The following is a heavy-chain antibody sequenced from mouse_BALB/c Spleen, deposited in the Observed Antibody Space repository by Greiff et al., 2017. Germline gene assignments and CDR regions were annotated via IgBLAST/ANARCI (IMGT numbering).Heavy chain of an antibody. CDR1: GFSLTSYG. CDR2: IWAGGST. J-gene: IGHJ3*01. Sequence: VQLQQSGPGLVAPSQSLSITCTVSGFSLTSYGVHWARQPPGKGLEWLGVIWAGGSTNYNSALMSRLSISKDNSKSQVFLKMNSLQTDDTAMYYCARAGFAYWGQGTLVTVSA. V-gene: IGHV2-9*02. CDR3: ARAGFAY.